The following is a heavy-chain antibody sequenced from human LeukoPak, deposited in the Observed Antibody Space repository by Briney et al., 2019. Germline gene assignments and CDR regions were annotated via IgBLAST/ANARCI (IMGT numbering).Heavy chain of an antibody. J-gene: IGHJ4*02. CDR2: IYHSGST. CDR1: GGSISSGGYY. Sequence: SQTLSLTCTVSGGSISSGGYYWSWIRQPPGKGLEWIGYIYHSGSTYYNPSLKSRVTISVDRSKNQFSLKLSSVTAADTAVYYCAREAMYSSSSLIDYWGQGTLVTVSS. CDR3: AREAMYSSSSLIDY. V-gene: IGHV4-30-2*01. D-gene: IGHD6-6*01.